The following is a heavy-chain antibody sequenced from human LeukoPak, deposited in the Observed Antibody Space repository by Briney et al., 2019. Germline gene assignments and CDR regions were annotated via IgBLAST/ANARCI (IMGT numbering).Heavy chain of an antibody. V-gene: IGHV1-2*02. D-gene: IGHD1/OR15-1a*01. J-gene: IGHJ4*02. CDR1: ECTFTDYH. Sequence: VASVKVSCKASECTFTDYHMHWVRRAPGQGLEWMGWIDPNSGGTKYAQKFQDRITMTRDTSISTAYMELSSLRYDDTAVYYCARVRWKNVGLELDYWGQGTLVTVSS. CDR2: IDPNSGGT. CDR3: ARVRWKNVGLELDY.